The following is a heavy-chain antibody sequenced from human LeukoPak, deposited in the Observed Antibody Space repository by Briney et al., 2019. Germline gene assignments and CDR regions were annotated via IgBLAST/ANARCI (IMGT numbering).Heavy chain of an antibody. CDR3: AREYGSGSLDY. D-gene: IGHD3-10*01. CDR2: ISAYNSNT. CDR1: GYTFTSYG. V-gene: IGHV1-18*01. J-gene: IGHJ4*02. Sequence: ASVKVSCKASGYTFTSYGINWVRQAPGQGLEWMGWISAYNSNTHYAQKLQGRVTMTTDTSTSTAYMEVRSLRSDDTAVYYCAREYGSGSLDYWGQGTLVTVSS.